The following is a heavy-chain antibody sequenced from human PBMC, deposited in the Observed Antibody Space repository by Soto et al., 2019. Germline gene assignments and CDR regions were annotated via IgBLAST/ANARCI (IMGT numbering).Heavy chain of an antibody. CDR2: ISAYNGNT. J-gene: IGHJ6*02. V-gene: IGHV1-18*01. CDR3: ARDGTVTTVAYYYYGMDV. Sequence: QVQLVQSGAEVKKPGASVKVSCKASGYTFTSYGISWVRQAPGQGLEWMGWISAYNGNTNDAQKLQGRVTMTTDTSTSTACMELRSLRSDDTAVYYCARDGTVTTVAYYYYGMDVWGQGTTVTVSS. CDR1: GYTFTSYG. D-gene: IGHD4-17*01.